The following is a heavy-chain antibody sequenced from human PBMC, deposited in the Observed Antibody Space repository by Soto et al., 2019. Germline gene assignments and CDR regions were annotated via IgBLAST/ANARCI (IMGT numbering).Heavy chain of an antibody. CDR2: ISYSGST. V-gene: IGHV4-59*01. CDR3: RYFDF. CDR1: GGSMSSYY. Sequence: SETLSLTCTVSGGSMSSYYWTWLRQSPGRGLEWIGYISYSGSTYYNPSLKSRVTISADTSKNQFSLRMNSMIAASFLPGSRRYFDFWGQGALVTVSS. J-gene: IGHJ4*02. D-gene: IGHD2-15*01.